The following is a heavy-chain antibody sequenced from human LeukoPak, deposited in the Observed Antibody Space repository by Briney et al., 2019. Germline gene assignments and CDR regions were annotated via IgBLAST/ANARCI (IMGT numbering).Heavy chain of an antibody. CDR1: GGSISSYY. J-gene: IGHJ4*02. CDR3: ARVRYYDILTGYYGDGYFDY. V-gene: IGHV4-59*01. D-gene: IGHD3-9*01. CDR2: IYYSRST. Sequence: SETLSLTCTVSGGSISSYYWSWIRQPPGKGLEWIGYIYYSRSTHYNPSLKSRATISVDTSKNQFSLKLSSVTAADTAVYYCARVRYYDILTGYYGDGYFDYWGQGTLVTVSS.